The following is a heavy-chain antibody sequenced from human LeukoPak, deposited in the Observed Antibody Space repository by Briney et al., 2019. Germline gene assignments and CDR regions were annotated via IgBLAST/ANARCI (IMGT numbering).Heavy chain of an antibody. CDR3: ARGKTGTTAPLDY. Sequence: ERSLRLSCAASGFTFSSYGMHWVRQAPGKGLEWVAFIRSDGSDKYYADSVRGRFTISRDNSKNTLYLQMNSLRAEDTAVYYCARGKTGTTAPLDYWGQGTLVTVSS. J-gene: IGHJ4*02. V-gene: IGHV3-33*01. CDR2: IRSDGSDK. CDR1: GFTFSSYG. D-gene: IGHD1-1*01.